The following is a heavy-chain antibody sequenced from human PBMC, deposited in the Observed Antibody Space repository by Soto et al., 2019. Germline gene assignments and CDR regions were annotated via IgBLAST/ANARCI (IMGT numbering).Heavy chain of an antibody. Sequence: SETLSLTCTVSGGSVSSGSYYWSWIRQPPGKGLEWIGYISYSGSTNYNPSLKSRLTISVDTSKNQFSLKLSSVTAADTAVYFCVREGVDYYDTSGRSSWGQGTLVTVSS. V-gene: IGHV4-61*01. CDR1: GGSVSSGSYY. J-gene: IGHJ4*02. CDR3: VREGVDYYDTSGRSS. D-gene: IGHD3-22*01. CDR2: ISYSGST.